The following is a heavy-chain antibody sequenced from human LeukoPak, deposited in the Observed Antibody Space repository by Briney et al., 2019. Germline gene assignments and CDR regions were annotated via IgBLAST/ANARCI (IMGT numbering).Heavy chain of an antibody. V-gene: IGHV3-30-3*01. Sequence: GGSLRLSCAASGFTFSSYAMHWVRQAPGKGLEWVAVISYDGSNKYYADSVKGRFTISRDNSKNTLYLQMNSLRAEDTAVYYCARDRRIAVAGTGGDHNWFDPWGQGTLVTVSS. D-gene: IGHD6-19*01. CDR1: GFTFSSYA. J-gene: IGHJ5*02. CDR3: ARDRRIAVAGTGGDHNWFDP. CDR2: ISYDGSNK.